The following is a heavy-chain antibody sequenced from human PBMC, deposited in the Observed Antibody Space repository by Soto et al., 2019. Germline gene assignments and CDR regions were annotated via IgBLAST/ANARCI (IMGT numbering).Heavy chain of an antibody. Sequence: EVQLAESGGGLVQPGGSLRLSCVASGFSFSTYWMSWVRQAPGKGLEWVANIKDDGSETYYVDSVKGRFTISRDNAKTSLYLQMNSLRAQDTAVYYCAKGGHIDFCGQGTLVTVSS. D-gene: IGHD3-16*01. V-gene: IGHV3-7*03. CDR3: AKGGHIDF. J-gene: IGHJ4*02. CDR1: GFSFSTYW. CDR2: IKDDGSET.